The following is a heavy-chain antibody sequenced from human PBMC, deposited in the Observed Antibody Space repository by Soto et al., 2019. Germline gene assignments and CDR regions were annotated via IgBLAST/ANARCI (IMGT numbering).Heavy chain of an antibody. CDR3: TGESDGDYFDS. V-gene: IGHV4-39*01. CDR1: GGSISSSRYY. CDR2: IYYSGST. Sequence: QLQLQESGPGLVKPSETLSLTCTVSGGSISSSRYYWAWIRQPPGKGLEWIGSIYYSGSTYYNPSLKSRVTISVDTSKNQFSLKLSSVTAADTAVYYCTGESDGDYFDSWGQGTLVTVSS. J-gene: IGHJ4*02. D-gene: IGHD7-27*01.